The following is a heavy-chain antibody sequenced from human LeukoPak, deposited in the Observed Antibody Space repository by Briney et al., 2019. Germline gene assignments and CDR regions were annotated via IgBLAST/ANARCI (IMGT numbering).Heavy chain of an antibody. CDR2: ISTNGSDI. CDR3: ARAGYSSSLFDYYFYMDV. Sequence: GGSLRLSCAASGFTFSTYTMIWVRQAPGKGLEWVSSISTNGSDIYYGDSVKGRFTISRDNAKNSVFLQMNSLRAADTAVYYCARAGYSSSLFDYYFYMDVWGKGTTVTVSS. V-gene: IGHV3-21*01. D-gene: IGHD6-13*01. CDR1: GFTFSTYT. J-gene: IGHJ6*03.